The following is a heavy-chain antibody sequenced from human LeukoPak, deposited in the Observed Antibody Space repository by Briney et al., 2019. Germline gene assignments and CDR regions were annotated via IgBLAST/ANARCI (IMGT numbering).Heavy chain of an antibody. J-gene: IGHJ4*02. V-gene: IGHV3-30*03. Sequence: GGSLRLSCVASGVTFRSYGMRWVPEAPGKGLEWGGDISYDGSNNSYTDSAKGPFTISRENSKNTVYLQLNSLRDEDTALYYCPTGGVSVSMIDYFDYWGQGTLVTASS. CDR2: ISYDGSNN. D-gene: IGHD2/OR15-2a*01. CDR3: PTGGVSVSMIDYFDY. CDR1: GVTFRSYG.